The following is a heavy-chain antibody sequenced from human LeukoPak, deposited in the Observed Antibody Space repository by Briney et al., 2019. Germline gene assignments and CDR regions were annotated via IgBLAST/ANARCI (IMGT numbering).Heavy chain of an antibody. J-gene: IGHJ4*01. V-gene: IGHV3-23*01. CDR1: GFTFSNYA. D-gene: IGHD1-26*01. CDR2: ISGSGDNT. Sequence: QTGGSLRLSCAASGFTFSNYAMTWVRRAPGTGLEWVSGISGSGDNTYYADSVKGRFTISRDNSKNTLYLQMNGLTDEDTAVYYCAKKWGVGTTTLDYFDYWGQEPWSPSPQ. CDR3: AKKWGVGTTTLDYFDY.